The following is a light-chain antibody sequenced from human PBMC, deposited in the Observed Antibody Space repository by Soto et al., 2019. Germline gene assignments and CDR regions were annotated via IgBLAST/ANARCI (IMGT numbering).Light chain of an antibody. Sequence: QSALTQPASVSGSPGQSITISCTGTSSDVANYNIVSWYQQYPGKAPRLIIYEANKRPSGVSNRFSGSTSGNTASLTISGLQGEDEADYYCSSFAGIRILIFGGGTKLTVL. CDR1: SSDVANYNI. J-gene: IGLJ2*01. CDR3: SSFAGIRILI. V-gene: IGLV2-23*01. CDR2: EAN.